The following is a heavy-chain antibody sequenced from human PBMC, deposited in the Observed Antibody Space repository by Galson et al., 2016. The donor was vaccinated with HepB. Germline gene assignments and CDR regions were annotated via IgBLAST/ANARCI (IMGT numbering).Heavy chain of an antibody. CDR1: GGTFTSYA. CDR3: ARVRDGYNHYYYYGMDV. Sequence: SVKVSCKASGGTFTSYAISWVRQAPGQGLEWMGGFIPIFGTSNYAQKFQGRVTITADESTSTAYMELSSLRSEDTAVYYCARVRDGYNHYYYYGMDVWGQGTTVTVSS. J-gene: IGHJ6*02. CDR2: FIPIFGTS. D-gene: IGHD5-24*01. V-gene: IGHV1-69*13.